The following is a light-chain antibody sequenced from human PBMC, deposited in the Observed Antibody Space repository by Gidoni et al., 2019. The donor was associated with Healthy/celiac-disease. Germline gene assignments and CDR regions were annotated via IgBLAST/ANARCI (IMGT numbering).Light chain of an antibody. J-gene: IGKJ1*01. V-gene: IGKV4-1*01. CDR2: WAS. CDR3: QQYYNSPRT. Sequence: DIVMTQSPDSVAVSLGERATTNCKSSQSVLYSSNNKNYLTWYQQKPGQPPKLLIYWASTRESGVPDRFSGSGSGTDFTLTISGLQAEDVAVYYCQQYYNSPRTFGQGTRVKIK. CDR1: QSVLYSSNNKNY.